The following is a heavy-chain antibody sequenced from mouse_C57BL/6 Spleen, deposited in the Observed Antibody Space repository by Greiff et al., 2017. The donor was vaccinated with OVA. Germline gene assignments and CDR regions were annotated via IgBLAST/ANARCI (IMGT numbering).Heavy chain of an antibody. CDR1: GFTFSDYY. J-gene: IGHJ4*01. Sequence: EVKLMESGGGLVQPGGSLKLSCAASGFTFSDYYMYWVRQTPEKRLEWVAYISNGGGSTYYPDTVKGRFTISRDNAKNTLYLQMSRLKSEDTAMYYCARGDGSSLYYYAMDYWGQGTSVTVSS. D-gene: IGHD1-1*01. CDR2: ISNGGGST. CDR3: ARGDGSSLYYYAMDY. V-gene: IGHV5-12*01.